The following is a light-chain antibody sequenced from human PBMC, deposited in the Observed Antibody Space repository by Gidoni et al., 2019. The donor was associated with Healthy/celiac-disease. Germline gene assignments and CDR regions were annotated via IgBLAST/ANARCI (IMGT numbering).Light chain of an antibody. CDR1: SSNIGAGYD. J-gene: IGLJ2*01. V-gene: IGLV1-40*01. CDR2: GNR. CDR3: QSYYSSLSGSDVV. Sequence: QSVLTQPPSVSGAPGTRVTISCNGSSSNIGAGYDVHWYQQLPGPAPKILIYGNRHLPSGVPDRFSGSKSGTAASLAITVLQAEDDADYYCQSYYSSLSGSDVVFGGGTKLTVL.